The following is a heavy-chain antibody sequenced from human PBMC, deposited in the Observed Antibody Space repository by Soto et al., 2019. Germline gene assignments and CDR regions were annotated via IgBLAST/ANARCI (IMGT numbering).Heavy chain of an antibody. CDR3: ARETVPPSYHYYDC. Sequence: EVQLVETGGGLIQPGGSLRLSCAASGFTVSSNYMSWVRQAPGRGLEWVSTIFSGGTTHYADSVKGRFTISRDSSKNTLYLPMNSLRAEDTAIYYCARETVPPSYHYYDCWGQGTLVTVSS. CDR1: GFTVSSNY. V-gene: IGHV3-53*02. D-gene: IGHD2-2*01. J-gene: IGHJ4*02. CDR2: IFSGGTT.